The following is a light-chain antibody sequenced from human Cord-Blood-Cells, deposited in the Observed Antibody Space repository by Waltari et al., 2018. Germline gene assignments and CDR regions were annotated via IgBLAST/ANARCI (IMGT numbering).Light chain of an antibody. V-gene: IGKV1-27*01. CDR2: AAS. Sequence: DIQMTQSPSSLSASVGDRVTITCRASQGISNYLAWYQQKPEKVPKLLIYAASTLQLGVPLRFSGSGSGTDFTLTISCLQPEDFATYYCQKYNSAPLPFGQGTKVEIK. CDR3: QKYNSAPLP. J-gene: IGKJ1*01. CDR1: QGISNY.